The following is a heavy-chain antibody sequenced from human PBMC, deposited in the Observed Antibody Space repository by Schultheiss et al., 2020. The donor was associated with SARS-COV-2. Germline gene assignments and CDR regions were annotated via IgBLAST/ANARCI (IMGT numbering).Heavy chain of an antibody. CDR2: IYYSGST. D-gene: IGHD6-6*01. Sequence: SQTLSLTCTVSGGSISSYYWSWIRQPPGKGLEWIGYIYYSGSTNYNPSLKSRVTISVDTSKNQFSLKLSSVTAADTAVYYCARSSSSSHFKVDWGQGTLVTVAS. J-gene: IGHJ4*02. CDR1: GGSISSYY. CDR3: ARSSSSSHFKVD. V-gene: IGHV4-59*01.